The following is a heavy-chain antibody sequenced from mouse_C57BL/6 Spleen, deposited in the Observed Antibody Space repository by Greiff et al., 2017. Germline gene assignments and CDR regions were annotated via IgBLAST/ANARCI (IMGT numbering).Heavy chain of an antibody. CDR3: ARAATYYGNSYWYFDV. CDR2: LRYSGST. D-gene: IGHD2-10*01. V-gene: IGHV3-1*01. Sequence: EVQRVESGPGMVKPSQSLSLTCTATGYSITSGYDWHWIRHFPGNKLEWMGHLRYSGSTNYNPSLKSRISITHDTAKKHFFLTLNSVTTEDSAAYDCARAATYYGNSYWYFDVWGTGTTVTVSS. CDR1: GYSITSGYD. J-gene: IGHJ1*03.